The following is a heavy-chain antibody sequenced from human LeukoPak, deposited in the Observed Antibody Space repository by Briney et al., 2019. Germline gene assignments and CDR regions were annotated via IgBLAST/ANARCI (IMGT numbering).Heavy chain of an antibody. V-gene: IGHV4-30-2*01. D-gene: IGHD3-22*01. CDR3: ARTKRITMIVVVMGGASFDY. CDR1: GGSISSRDYS. J-gene: IGHJ4*02. Sequence: SETLSHTCAVSGGSISSRDYSWSWIRLPPGKGLEWIGSVYHGGTTYYNPSLKSRVTISEDRSKNQFSLKLSSVTAADTAVYYCARTKRITMIVVVMGGASFDYWGQGTLVTVSS. CDR2: VYHGGTT.